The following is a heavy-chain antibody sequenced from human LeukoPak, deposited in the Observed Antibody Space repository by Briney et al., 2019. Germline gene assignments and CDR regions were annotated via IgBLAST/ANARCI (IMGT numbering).Heavy chain of an antibody. V-gene: IGHV4-4*07. J-gene: IGHJ4*02. CDR3: ARDLSGYGSGSYPFDY. Sequence: ASETLSLTCTVSGGSISSYYWSWIRQPAGKGLEWIGRIYTSGSTNYNPSLKSRVTMSVDTSKNQFSLKLSSVTAADTAVYYCARDLSGYGSGSYPFDYWGQGTLVTVSS. CDR1: GGSISSYY. D-gene: IGHD3-10*01. CDR2: IYTSGST.